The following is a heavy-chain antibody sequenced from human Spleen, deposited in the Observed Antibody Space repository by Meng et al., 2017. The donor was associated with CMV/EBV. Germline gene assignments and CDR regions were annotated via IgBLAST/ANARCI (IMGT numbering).Heavy chain of an antibody. CDR1: GFIFSDYY. CDR3: ARSPGFWSLDS. D-gene: IGHD2-8*02. CDR2: ISHSGST. Sequence: GSLRLSCAASGFIFSDYYMTWIRQAPGKGLEWIGEISHSGSTKYNPSLKSPITISLDETKNHFSLEVTSVTAADTGVYFCARSPGFWSLDSWGQGTLVTVSS. J-gene: IGHJ4*02. V-gene: IGHV4-34*01.